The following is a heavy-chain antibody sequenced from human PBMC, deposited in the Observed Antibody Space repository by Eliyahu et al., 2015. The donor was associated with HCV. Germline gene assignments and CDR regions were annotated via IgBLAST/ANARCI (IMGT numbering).Heavy chain of an antibody. CDR2: ISSSSSYI. J-gene: IGHJ4*02. Sequence: EVQLVESGGGLVKPGGSLRLSCAASGFTFSSYSMNWVRQAPGKGLEWVSSISSSSSYIYYADSVKGRFTISRDNAKNSLYLQMNSLRAEDTAVYYCASIRRGYSGYYFDYWGQGTLVTVSS. CDR1: GFTFSSYS. V-gene: IGHV3-21*01. CDR3: ASIRRGYSGYYFDY. D-gene: IGHD5-12*01.